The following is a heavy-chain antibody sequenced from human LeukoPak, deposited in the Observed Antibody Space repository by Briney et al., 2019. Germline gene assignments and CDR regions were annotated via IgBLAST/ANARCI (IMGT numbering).Heavy chain of an antibody. CDR1: GGSISSSSDY. CDR3: ARRAYGAAYWKHFDY. D-gene: IGHD4/OR15-4a*01. CDR2: IYYHENT. J-gene: IGHJ4*02. Sequence: SETLSLTCTVSGGSISSSSDYWGWIRQAPGKGLEWIGSIYYHENTYYNSSLKSRVTISVDTSKNQLSLKLNSVTAADTAVYFCARRAYGAAYWKHFDYWGQGTLVTVSS. V-gene: IGHV4-39*01.